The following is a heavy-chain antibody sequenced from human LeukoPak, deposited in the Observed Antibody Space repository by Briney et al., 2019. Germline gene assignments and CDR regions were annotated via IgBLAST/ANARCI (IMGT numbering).Heavy chain of an antibody. Sequence: ASVKVSCKASGYTFTGYYMHWVRQAPGQGLEWMGWINPNSGGTNYAQKFQGRVTMTRDTSISTAYMELSRLRSDDTAVYYCARGGDIVVVPAVLFWFDPWGQGTLVTVSS. CDR2: INPNSGGT. V-gene: IGHV1-2*02. CDR3: ARGGDIVVVPAVLFWFDP. CDR1: GYTFTGYY. D-gene: IGHD2-2*01. J-gene: IGHJ5*02.